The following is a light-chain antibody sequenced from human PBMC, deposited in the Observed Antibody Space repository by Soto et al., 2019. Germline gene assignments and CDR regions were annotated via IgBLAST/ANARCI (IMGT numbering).Light chain of an antibody. CDR3: QQRRNWLYT. Sequence: EIVLTQSPATLSLSPGERATLSCRASQSVSSYLAWYQQKPGQAPRLLIYDASNRATGIPARFSGSGSGTDFTLPISSLEPEDFAVYYCQQRRNWLYTFGQGTKLEIK. J-gene: IGKJ2*01. V-gene: IGKV3-11*01. CDR2: DAS. CDR1: QSVSSY.